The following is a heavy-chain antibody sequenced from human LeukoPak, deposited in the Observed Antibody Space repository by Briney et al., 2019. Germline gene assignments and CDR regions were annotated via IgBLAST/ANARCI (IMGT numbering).Heavy chain of an antibody. CDR2: IYYSVCT. V-gene: IGHV4-59*01. Sequence: SETLSLTCTVSGGSISSYYWSWIRQPPGKGLEWIGYIYYSVCTKYNPSLKSRVTISVDTSRNQFSLKLSSVTAADTAVYYCARDLGYCSSTSCYAWFDPWGQGTLVTVSS. CDR3: ARDLGYCSSTSCYAWFDP. D-gene: IGHD2-2*01. J-gene: IGHJ5*02. CDR1: GGSISSYY.